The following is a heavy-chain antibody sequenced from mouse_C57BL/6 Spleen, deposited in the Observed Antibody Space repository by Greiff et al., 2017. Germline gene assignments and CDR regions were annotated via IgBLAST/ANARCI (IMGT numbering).Heavy chain of an antibody. V-gene: IGHV14-2*01. CDR2: IDPEDGET. CDR3: ARRANWDLYYAMDY. J-gene: IGHJ4*01. D-gene: IGHD4-1*01. CDR1: GFNIKDYY. Sequence: EVQGVESGAELVKPGASVKLSCTASGFNIKDYYMHWVKQRTEQGLEWIGRIDPEDGETKYAPKFQGKATITADTSSNTAYLQLSSLTSEDTAVYYCARRANWDLYYAMDYWGQGTSVTVSS.